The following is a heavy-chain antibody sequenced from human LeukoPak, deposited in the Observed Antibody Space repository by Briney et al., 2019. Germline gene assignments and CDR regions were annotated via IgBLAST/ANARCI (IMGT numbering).Heavy chain of an antibody. Sequence: GGSLRLSCAASGFTFSSYWMSWVRQAPGKGLEWVSSINDIGGSTYYADSVKGRFTISRDNSKNTLFLQMNSLRAEDTAVYYCARSSSGWATFDYWGQGTLVTVSS. D-gene: IGHD6-19*01. J-gene: IGHJ4*02. CDR3: ARSSSGWATFDY. CDR2: INDIGGST. V-gene: IGHV3-23*01. CDR1: GFTFSSYW.